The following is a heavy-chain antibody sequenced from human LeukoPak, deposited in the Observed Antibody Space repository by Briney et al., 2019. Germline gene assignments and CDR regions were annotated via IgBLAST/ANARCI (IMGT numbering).Heavy chain of an antibody. Sequence: ASVKVSCKASGYTFTGYYMHWVRQAPGQGLEWMGWINPNSGSTNYAQKFQGRVTMTRDTSISTAYMELSRLRSDDTAVYYCAREAVSGSYDDYWGQGTLVTVSS. J-gene: IGHJ4*02. V-gene: IGHV1-2*02. CDR3: AREAVSGSYDDY. D-gene: IGHD1-26*01. CDR2: INPNSGST. CDR1: GYTFTGYY.